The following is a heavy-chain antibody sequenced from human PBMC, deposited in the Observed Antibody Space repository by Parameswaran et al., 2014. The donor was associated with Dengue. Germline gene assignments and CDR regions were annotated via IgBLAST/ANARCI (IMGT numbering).Heavy chain of an antibody. CDR3: ATLPNPVTLYLDYYMDV. D-gene: IGHD4-11*01. Sequence: VRQAPGKGLEWVSVIYSGGSTYYADSVKGRFTISRHNSKNTLYLQMNSLRAEDTAVYYCATLPNPVTLYLDYYMDVWGKGTTVTVSS. CDR2: IYSGGST. J-gene: IGHJ6*03. V-gene: IGHV3-53*04.